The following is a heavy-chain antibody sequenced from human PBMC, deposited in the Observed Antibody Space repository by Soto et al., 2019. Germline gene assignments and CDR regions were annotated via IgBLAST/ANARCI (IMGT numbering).Heavy chain of an antibody. V-gene: IGHV3-23*01. D-gene: IGHD2-2*01. CDR2: ISYRGGST. CDR3: AKYCVSTSCYARYFDS. Sequence: EVHLLESGGGLVQPGGSLRLSCEASGFSFDSHEMSWVRQAPGKGLEWVSTISYRGGSTYYAGSVKGRFTVSRDNSKNTVYLQMSSLRADDTARYYCAKYCVSTSCYARYFDSWGQGTLVTVSP. J-gene: IGHJ4*02. CDR1: GFSFDSHE.